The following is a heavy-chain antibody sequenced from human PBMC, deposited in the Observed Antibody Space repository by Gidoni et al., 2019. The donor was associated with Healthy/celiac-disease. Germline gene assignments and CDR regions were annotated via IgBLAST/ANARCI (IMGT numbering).Heavy chain of an antibody. CDR2: ISYDGSNK. D-gene: IGHD5-18*01. CDR1: GFTFSSYA. Sequence: QVQLVASGGGVVQPGRSLSLSCAASGFTFSSYAMHWVSPAPGKGMEWVAVISYDGSNKYYADSVKGRVTISRENSKNTMYLQMNSLRAEDTAVYYCARVPHTAMAFAFDYWGQGTLVTVSS. CDR3: ARVPHTAMAFAFDY. J-gene: IGHJ4*02. V-gene: IGHV3-30-3*01.